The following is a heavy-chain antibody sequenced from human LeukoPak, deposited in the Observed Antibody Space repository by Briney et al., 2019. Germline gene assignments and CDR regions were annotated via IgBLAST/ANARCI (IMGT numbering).Heavy chain of an antibody. CDR3: ARVGTTRLIDY. J-gene: IGHJ4*02. CDR1: GFTVSSNY. V-gene: IGHV3-53*01. CDR2: IYSGGST. Sequence: SGGSLRLSWAASGFTVSSNYMSWVRQAPGKGLEWVSVIYSGGSTYYADSVKGRFTISRDNSKNTLYLQMNSLRAEDTAVYYCARVGTTRLIDYWGQGTLVTVSS. D-gene: IGHD1-26*01.